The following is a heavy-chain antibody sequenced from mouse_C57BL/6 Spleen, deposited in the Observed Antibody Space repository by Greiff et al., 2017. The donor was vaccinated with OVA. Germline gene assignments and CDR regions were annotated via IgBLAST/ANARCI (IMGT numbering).Heavy chain of an antibody. CDR3: ARHGEIYYYGSSYVFAY. V-gene: IGHV1-62-2*01. CDR1: GYTFTEYT. J-gene: IGHJ3*01. D-gene: IGHD1-1*01. CDR2: FYPGSGSI. Sequence: VQLQESGAELVKPGASVKLSCKASGYTFTEYTIHWVKQRSGQGLEWIGWFYPGSGSIKYNEKFKDKATLTADKSSSTVYMELSRLTSEDSAVYFCARHGEIYYYGSSYVFAYWSQGTLVTVSA.